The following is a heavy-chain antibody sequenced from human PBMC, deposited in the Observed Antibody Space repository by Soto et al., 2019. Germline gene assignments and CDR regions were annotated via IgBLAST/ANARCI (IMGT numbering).Heavy chain of an antibody. CDR2: ISSTTNYI. J-gene: IGHJ4*02. CDR1: GFTYTRYS. Sequence: PGGSLRLSCAASGFTYTRYSMNWVRQAPGKGLEWVSSISSTTNYIYYGDSMKGRFTISRDNAKNSLYLEMNGLRAEDAAVYYCARESEDLTSNFDYWGRGTLVAVSS. CDR3: ARESEDLTSNFDY. V-gene: IGHV3-21*06.